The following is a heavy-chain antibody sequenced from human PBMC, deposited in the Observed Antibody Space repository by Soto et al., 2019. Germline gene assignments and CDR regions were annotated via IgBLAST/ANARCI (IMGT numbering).Heavy chain of an antibody. J-gene: IGHJ6*02. Sequence: QITLKESGPTLVKPTQTLTLTCTFSGLSLSNSGVGVGWIRQPPGKALEWLTLIYWDDDERYSPSLKSRLTITKDTSKNQVVLTLTNMDPVDTATYFCAHKGGRGAAMDVWGQGTTVTVSS. V-gene: IGHV2-5*02. CDR1: GLSLSNSGVG. CDR2: IYWDDDE. CDR3: AHKGGRGAAMDV. D-gene: IGHD2-15*01.